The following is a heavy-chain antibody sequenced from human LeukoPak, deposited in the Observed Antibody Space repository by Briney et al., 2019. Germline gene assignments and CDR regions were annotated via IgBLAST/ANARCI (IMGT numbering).Heavy chain of an antibody. V-gene: IGHV3-23*01. CDR3: ARDGHGFDY. CDR1: GFTFSSYA. Sequence: PGGSLRLSCAASGFTFSSYAMSWVRQAPGEGLQWVSTISGSGSDTHYADSVKGRFTISRDNAKNTLYLQMNSLRAEDTAVYYCARDGHGFDYWGQGTLVTVSS. CDR2: ISGSGSDT. J-gene: IGHJ4*02.